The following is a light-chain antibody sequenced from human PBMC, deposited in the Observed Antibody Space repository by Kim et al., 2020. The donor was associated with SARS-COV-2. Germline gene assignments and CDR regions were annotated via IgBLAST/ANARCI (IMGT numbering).Light chain of an antibody. Sequence: QSALTQSASVSGAPGQSITISCTGTSSDVGGHNYVSWYQQHPGKATKLIFYDVSNRPSGVSNRFSGSKSGNTASLTISGLQAEDEGDYFCSSYTTSSTLWVFGGGTKVTVL. CDR1: SSDVGGHNY. CDR3: SSYTTSSTLWV. CDR2: DVS. V-gene: IGLV2-14*03. J-gene: IGLJ3*02.